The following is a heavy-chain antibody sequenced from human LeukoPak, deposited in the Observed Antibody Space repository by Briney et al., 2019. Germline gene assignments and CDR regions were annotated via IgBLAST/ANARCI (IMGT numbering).Heavy chain of an antibody. Sequence: SETLSLTCTVSGCSISSYYCSWIRQPAAQGLQLIGRIYTSGSPNYNPSLNSRVTISANTPKNEFSLKLMSVTALRAAVYYCSRDPNWGTADYWGQGTLVTVSS. CDR3: SRDPNWGTADY. CDR2: IYTSGSP. J-gene: IGHJ4*02. V-gene: IGHV4-4*07. D-gene: IGHD7-27*01. CDR1: GCSISSYY.